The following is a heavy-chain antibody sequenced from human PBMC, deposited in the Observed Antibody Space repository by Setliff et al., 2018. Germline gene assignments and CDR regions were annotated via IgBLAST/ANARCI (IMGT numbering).Heavy chain of an antibody. Sequence: GASVKVSCKASAHIFKSYGISWMRQAPGQGLEWVGWISSYNDVTSYAQRFQGRVTLTTDTSTSAAYMELRTLRSDDTAVYYCAISTLSICSGGSCPNAFDVWGQGTMVTVSS. V-gene: IGHV1-18*01. CDR3: AISTLSICSGGSCPNAFDV. J-gene: IGHJ3*01. CDR1: AHIFKSYG. D-gene: IGHD2-15*01. CDR2: ISSYNDVT.